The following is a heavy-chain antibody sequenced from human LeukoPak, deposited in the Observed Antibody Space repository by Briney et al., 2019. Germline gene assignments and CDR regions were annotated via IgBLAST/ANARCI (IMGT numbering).Heavy chain of an antibody. CDR1: GGTFSSYA. CDR2: INCNSGDT. D-gene: IGHD1-26*01. Sequence: ASVKVSCKASGGTFSSYAISWVRQAPGQGLEWMGRINCNSGDTNLAQKFQGRFTMTRDTSIHTAYMEMSGLTSDDTAVYYCGRDEGGYWGQGTLVIVSS. J-gene: IGHJ4*02. CDR3: GRDEGGY. V-gene: IGHV1-2*02.